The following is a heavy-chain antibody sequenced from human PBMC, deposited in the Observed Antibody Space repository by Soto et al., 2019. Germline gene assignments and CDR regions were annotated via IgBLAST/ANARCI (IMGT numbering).Heavy chain of an antibody. CDR1: GFTFSSHW. V-gene: IGHV3-74*01. D-gene: IGHD5-12*01. CDR3: GRELRNYYGVDV. CDR2: IKYDGSTT. J-gene: IGHJ6*02. Sequence: VQLVESGGGLVQPGGSLRLSCVASGFTFSSHWMHWVRQAPGKGLVWVSRIKYDGSTTSYADSVKGRFTISRDNAKNTVHLQMNSLRAEDTGVYSCGRELRNYYGVDVWGQGTTVTVSS.